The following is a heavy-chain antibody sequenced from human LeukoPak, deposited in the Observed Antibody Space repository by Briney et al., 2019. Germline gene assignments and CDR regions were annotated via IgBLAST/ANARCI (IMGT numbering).Heavy chain of an antibody. D-gene: IGHD3-3*01. CDR1: GASITSFH. CDR3: ATDSPSKYDFWSVEPPYFEY. Sequence: SETLSLTCTVSGASITSFHWSWIRQPAGKGLEWVGRLYASGSTNYSPSLKSRITMSLDPSRNQFSLRLRSVTAADTAVYYCATDSPSKYDFWSVEPPYFEYWGPGALVTVSS. V-gene: IGHV4-4*07. CDR2: LYASGST. J-gene: IGHJ4*01.